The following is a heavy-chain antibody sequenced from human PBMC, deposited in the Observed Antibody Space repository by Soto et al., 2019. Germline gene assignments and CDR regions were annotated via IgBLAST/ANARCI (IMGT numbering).Heavy chain of an antibody. CDR2: MSYDGSRQ. Sequence: QVQLVESGGGVVQPGRSLRLSCAASGFTLSGNDMHWVRQAPGKGPEWVAVMSYDGSRQYYADSVKGRFTISRDTSKSTLYLQMHSLTTGDTAVYYCARGGWYASWSSSDCWGQGTLVTVSS. CDR3: ARGGWYASWSSSDC. D-gene: IGHD2-2*01. J-gene: IGHJ4*02. V-gene: IGHV3-30*03. CDR1: GFTLSGND.